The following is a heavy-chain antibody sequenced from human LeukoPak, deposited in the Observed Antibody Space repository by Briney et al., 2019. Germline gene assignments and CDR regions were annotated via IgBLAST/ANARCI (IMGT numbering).Heavy chain of an antibody. Sequence: PGGSLRLSCAASGFTFSRYWMSWVRQAPGKGLEWVANIKQDGSEKYYVDSVKGRFTISRENAKKSLYMKINRQRAEDTAVYYCARVGYYDSSGYYFLHYYYYMDVWGKGTTVTVSS. CDR1: GFTFSRYW. V-gene: IGHV3-7*01. J-gene: IGHJ6*03. CDR2: IKQDGSEK. CDR3: ARVGYYDSSGYYFLHYYYYMDV. D-gene: IGHD3-22*01.